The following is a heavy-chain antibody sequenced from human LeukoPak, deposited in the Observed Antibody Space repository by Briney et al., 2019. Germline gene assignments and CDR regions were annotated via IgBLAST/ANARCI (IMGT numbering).Heavy chain of an antibody. CDR2: INHSGST. CDR1: GGSFSGYY. J-gene: IGHJ4*02. D-gene: IGHD3-3*01. V-gene: IGHV4-34*01. Sequence: PSETLSLTCAVYGGSFSGYYWSWIRQPPGKGLEWIGEINHSGSTNYNPSLKSRVTISVDTSKNQFSLKLSSVTAADTAVYYSARGLRFLEWPVFDYWGQGTLVTVSS. CDR3: ARGLRFLEWPVFDY.